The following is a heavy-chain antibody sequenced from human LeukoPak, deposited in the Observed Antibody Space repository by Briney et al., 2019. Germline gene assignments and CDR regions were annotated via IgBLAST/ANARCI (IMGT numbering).Heavy chain of an antibody. CDR2: INPNSGGT. CDR1: GYTFTGYY. CDR3: ARAPRGSGSYNDY. D-gene: IGHD3-10*01. Sequence: EASVKVSCKASGYTFTGYYMHWVRQAPGQGLEWMGWINPNSGGTNYAQKFQGRVTMTRDTSISTAYMELSRLRSDDTAAYYCARAPRGSGSYNDYWGQGTLVTVSS. V-gene: IGHV1-2*02. J-gene: IGHJ4*02.